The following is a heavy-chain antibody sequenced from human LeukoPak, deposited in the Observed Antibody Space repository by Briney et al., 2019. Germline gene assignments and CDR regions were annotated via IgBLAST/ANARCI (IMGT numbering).Heavy chain of an antibody. CDR3: ARIRSGYYHDY. J-gene: IGHJ4*02. CDR1: GFTFSNYA. V-gene: IGHV3-23*01. D-gene: IGHD3-3*01. CDR2: ISSSGGNT. Sequence: GGSLRLSCAASGFTFSNYAMRWVRQAPGKGLKCVSTISSSGGNTYYADSVKGRFTISRDNSKNTLYLQMNSLRAEDTAVYYCARIRSGYYHDYWGQGTLVTVSS.